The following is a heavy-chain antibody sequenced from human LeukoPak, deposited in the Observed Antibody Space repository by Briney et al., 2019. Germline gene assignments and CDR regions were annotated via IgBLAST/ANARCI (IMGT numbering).Heavy chain of an antibody. CDR2: IYPNSGAT. V-gene: IGHV1-2*02. CDR3: GTLLSNGPFDY. J-gene: IGHJ4*02. CDR1: GYTFTGYY. Sequence: ASVKVSCKAPGYTFTGYYMHWVRQAPGQGLEWVGYIYPNSGATKYAQKFQGRVTMTRDTSINTAYMELSGLRSDDTAVYYCGTLLSNGPFDYWGQGSLVTVSS.